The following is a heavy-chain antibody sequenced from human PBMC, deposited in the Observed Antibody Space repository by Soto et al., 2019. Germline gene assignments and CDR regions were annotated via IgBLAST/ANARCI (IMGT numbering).Heavy chain of an antibody. J-gene: IGHJ4*02. V-gene: IGHV4-34*01. CDR1: GGSFSGYY. CDR2: INHSGST. Sequence: SETLSLTCAVYGGSFSGYYLSWIRQPPGKGLEWIGEINHSGSTNYNPSLKSRVTISVGTSKNQFSLKLSSVTAADTAVYYCARGRAITFGGVTNDYWGQGTLVTVSS. CDR3: ARGRAITFGGVTNDY. D-gene: IGHD3-16*01.